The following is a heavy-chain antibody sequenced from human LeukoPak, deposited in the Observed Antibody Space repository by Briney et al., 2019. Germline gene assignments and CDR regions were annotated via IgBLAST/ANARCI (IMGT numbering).Heavy chain of an antibody. D-gene: IGHD1-26*01. V-gene: IGHV3-48*01. CDR3: TRDLGATAY. CDR1: GFTFSSYS. J-gene: IGHJ4*02. Sequence: GGSVRLSCAASGFTFSSYSMNWVRQAPGKGLEWVSYISYSSTTIYYADSVKGRFTISRDNAKNSLYLQMNSLRAEDTAVYYCTRDLGATAYFGQGTLVSVSP. CDR2: ISYSSTTI.